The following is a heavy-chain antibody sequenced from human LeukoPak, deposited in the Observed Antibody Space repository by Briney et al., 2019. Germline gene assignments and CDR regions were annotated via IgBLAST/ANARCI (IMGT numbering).Heavy chain of an antibody. V-gene: IGHV1-2*02. CDR1: GYTFTGYY. D-gene: IGHD6-13*01. CDR2: INPNNGAT. Sequence: ASVKVSCKASGYTFTGYYMHWVRQAPGQGLEWMGWINPNNGATKFAQRFQGRVTMTRDTSISTAYMELIGLRSDDTAVYYCATTRGLQLYDAFDIWGQGTMVTVSS. CDR3: ATTRGLQLYDAFDI. J-gene: IGHJ3*02.